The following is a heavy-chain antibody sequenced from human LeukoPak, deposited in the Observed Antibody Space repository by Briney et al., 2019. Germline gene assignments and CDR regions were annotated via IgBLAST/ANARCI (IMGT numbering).Heavy chain of an antibody. V-gene: IGHV3-23*01. CDR2: ISGSGGST. CDR3: AGVPITIFGVVTTPDY. D-gene: IGHD3-3*01. CDR1: GFTFSSYA. J-gene: IGHJ4*02. Sequence: GGSLRLSCVASGFTFSSYAMSWVRQAPGKGLEWVSAISGSGGSTYYADSVKGRFTISRDNSKNTLYLQMNSLRAEDTAVYYCAGVPITIFGVVTTPDYWGQGTLVTVSS.